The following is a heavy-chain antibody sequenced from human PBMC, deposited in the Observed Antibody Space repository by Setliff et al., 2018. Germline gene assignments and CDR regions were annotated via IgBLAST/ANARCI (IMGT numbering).Heavy chain of an antibody. V-gene: IGHV3-73*01. J-gene: IGHJ4*02. CDR1: GFTFSGSA. CDR3: TRPPPAGIAAAGPPFDY. Sequence: PGESLRLSCAASGFTFSGSAMHWVRQASGKGLEWVGRIRSKANSYATAYAASVKGRFTISRDDSKNTAYLQMNSLKTEDTAVYYCTRPPPAGIAAAGPPFDYWGQGTLVTVSS. D-gene: IGHD6-13*01. CDR2: IRSKANSYAT.